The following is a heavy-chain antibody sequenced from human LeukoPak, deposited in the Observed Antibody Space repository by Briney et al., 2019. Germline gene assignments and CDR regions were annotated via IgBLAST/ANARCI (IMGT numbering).Heavy chain of an antibody. V-gene: IGHV3-20*04. J-gene: IGHJ4*02. Sequence: RPGGSLTLSCIASGFTFDDHGMSWVRQAPGKGLEWVSNINWNGGSTGYVDSVKGRFTISRDNGKNSLYLQMNSLRVEDTAFYYCARDVSWGTSYFDYWGQGILVTVSS. D-gene: IGHD1-1*01. CDR3: ARDVSWGTSYFDY. CDR2: INWNGGST. CDR1: GFTFDDHG.